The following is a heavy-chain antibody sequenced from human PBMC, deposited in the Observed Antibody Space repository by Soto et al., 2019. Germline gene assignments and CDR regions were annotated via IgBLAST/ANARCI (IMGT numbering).Heavy chain of an antibody. D-gene: IGHD3-10*01. CDR1: GGSIDSSNYF. V-gene: IGHV4-39*01. CDR3: TRRRFGVRGVTTMDV. J-gene: IGHJ6*02. CDR2: IYSSGST. Sequence: PSETLSLTCAVSGGSIDSSNYFCGWIRQSPKTGLEWIGTIYSSGSTYYNPSLKGRITMSIDTSKNQFSLNLGSVTAADTAVYYCTRRRFGVRGVTTMDVWGPGTTVTVSS.